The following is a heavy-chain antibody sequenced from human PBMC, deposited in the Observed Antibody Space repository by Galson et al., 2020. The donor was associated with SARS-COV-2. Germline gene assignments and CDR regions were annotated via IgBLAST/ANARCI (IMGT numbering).Heavy chain of an antibody. CDR3: AKFRDFFDFRSGYYTMDT. Sequence: GGSLRLSCVAGGFSFNNFGMHWVRQAPGKRLAWVALISYEGSKQYYADSVKGRFTISKDNSRNTLYLSMNSLRREDTAVYYCAKFRDFFDFRSGYYTMDTWGLGTTVTVSS. CDR2: ISYEGSKQ. V-gene: IGHV3-30*18. D-gene: IGHD3-3*01. CDR1: GFSFNNFG. J-gene: IGHJ6*02.